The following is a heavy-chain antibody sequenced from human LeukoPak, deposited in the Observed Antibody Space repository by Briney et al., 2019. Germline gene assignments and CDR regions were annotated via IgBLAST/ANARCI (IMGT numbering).Heavy chain of an antibody. CDR2: IYAGGST. V-gene: IGHV3-53*01. J-gene: IGHJ4*02. CDR3: ARGFCSGGSCYDFDY. CDR1: GFTVSSNY. Sequence: GGSLRLSCAASGFTVSSNYMSWVRQAPGKGLEWVSFIYAGGSTYYSDSVKGRFTISRDNSKNTLYLQMSSLRAEDTAVYYCARGFCSGGSCYDFDYWGQGTLVTVSS. D-gene: IGHD2-15*01.